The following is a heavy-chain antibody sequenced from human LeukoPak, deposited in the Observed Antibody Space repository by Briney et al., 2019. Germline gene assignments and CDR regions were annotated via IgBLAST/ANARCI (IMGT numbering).Heavy chain of an antibody. CDR3: AREMTAAAGAFDI. V-gene: IGHV4-39*07. CDR1: GVSISSGSNY. D-gene: IGHD6-13*01. J-gene: IGHJ3*02. CDR2: IYSSGST. Sequence: PSETLSLTCSVSGVSISSGSNYWGWIRQPPGKTLEWIGSIYSSGSTYYNPSLKSRVTISVDTSKNRFSLKLSSVTAADTAVYYCAREMTAAAGAFDIWGQGTMVTVSS.